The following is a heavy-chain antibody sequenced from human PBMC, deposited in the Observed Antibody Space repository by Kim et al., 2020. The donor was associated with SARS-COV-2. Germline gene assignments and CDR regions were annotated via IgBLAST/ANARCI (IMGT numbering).Heavy chain of an antibody. J-gene: IGHJ4*02. V-gene: IGHV3-73*01. CDR3: TRYCSGGSCYSNY. Sequence: YAASVKGRFTISRDDSKNTAYLQMNSLKTEDTAVYYCTRYCSGGSCYSNYWGQGTLVTVSS. D-gene: IGHD2-15*01.